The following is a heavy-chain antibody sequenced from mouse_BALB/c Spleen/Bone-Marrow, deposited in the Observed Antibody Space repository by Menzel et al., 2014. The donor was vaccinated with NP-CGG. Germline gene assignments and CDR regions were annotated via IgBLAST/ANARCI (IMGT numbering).Heavy chain of an antibody. D-gene: IGHD2-4*01. Sequence: VQLQQSGAELVKPGASVKLSCTASGFNIKDTYMYWVEQGPEQGLEWIGRVDPANGNTKYDPKFQGKATITADTSSNTAYLQLSSLTSEDTAVYYCARWGITTGFAYWGQGTLVTVSA. CDR1: GFNIKDTY. V-gene: IGHV14-3*02. CDR3: ARWGITTGFAY. CDR2: VDPANGNT. J-gene: IGHJ3*01.